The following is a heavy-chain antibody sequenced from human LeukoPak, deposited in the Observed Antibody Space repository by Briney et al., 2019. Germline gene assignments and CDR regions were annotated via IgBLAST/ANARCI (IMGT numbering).Heavy chain of an antibody. D-gene: IGHD5-12*01. CDR3: AREYTGSDYFDY. CDR1: GFTFSSYE. CDR2: ISDTRSTI. Sequence: GGSLRLSCAASGFTFSSYEMNWIRQAPEKGLEWVSYISDTRSTIYYADSVKGRFTISRDNAKNSLYLQMNSLRAEDTAVYYCAREYTGSDYFDYWGQGTLVTVSS. V-gene: IGHV3-48*03. J-gene: IGHJ4*02.